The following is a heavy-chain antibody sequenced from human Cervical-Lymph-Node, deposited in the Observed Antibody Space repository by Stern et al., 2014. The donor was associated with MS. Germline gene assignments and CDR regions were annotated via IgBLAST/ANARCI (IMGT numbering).Heavy chain of an antibody. Sequence: QVTLRESGPVLVKPTETLTLTCTVSGFSLSNARMGVSWIRQPPGKALEWLAHLFPNDEKSYRTSLKSRLTISKDTSKSQVVLTVTNMDPVDKATYYCARMSGSILYAWANYFDYWGQGILVIVSS. CDR3: ARMSGSILYAWANYFDY. CDR1: GFSLSNARMG. D-gene: IGHD3-16*01. CDR2: LFPNDEK. J-gene: IGHJ4*02. V-gene: IGHV2-26*01.